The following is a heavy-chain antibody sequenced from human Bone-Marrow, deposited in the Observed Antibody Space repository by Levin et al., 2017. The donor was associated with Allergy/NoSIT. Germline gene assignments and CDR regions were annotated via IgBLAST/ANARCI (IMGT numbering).Heavy chain of an antibody. D-gene: IGHD5-24*01. CDR2: ISYDGSNK. CDR1: GFTFSSYG. V-gene: IGHV3-30*18. CDR3: AKDRMAIDY. J-gene: IGHJ4*02. Sequence: GESLKISCAASGFTFSSYGMHWVRQAPGKGLEWVAVISYDGSNKYYADSVKGRFTISRDNSKNTLYLQMNSLRAEDTAVYYCAKDRMAIDYWGQGTLVTVSS.